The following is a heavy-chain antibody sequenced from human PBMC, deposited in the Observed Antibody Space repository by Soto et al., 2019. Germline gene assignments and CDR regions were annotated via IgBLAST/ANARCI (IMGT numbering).Heavy chain of an antibody. V-gene: IGHV3-30*18. Sequence: VQLVESGGGVVQPGRSLRLSCAASGFTFSSYGMHWVRQAPGKGLEWVAVISYDGSNKYYADSVKGRFTISRDNSKNTLYLQMNSLRAEDTAVYYCAKVYYYDSSGPVDYWGQGTLVTVSS. J-gene: IGHJ4*02. CDR3: AKVYYYDSSGPVDY. CDR1: GFTFSSYG. D-gene: IGHD3-22*01. CDR2: ISYDGSNK.